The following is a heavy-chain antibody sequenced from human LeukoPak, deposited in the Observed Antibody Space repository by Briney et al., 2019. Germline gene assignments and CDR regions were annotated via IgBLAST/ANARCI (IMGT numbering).Heavy chain of an antibody. Sequence: ASVKVSCKASGNTFNGYYMHLVRKAPGQGLEWMGWINPNSGGTNYAQKFQGRVTMTRDTSISTAYMELSRLRSDDTAVYYCARERYCTNGVCLVYWGQGTLVTVSS. CDR2: INPNSGGT. CDR3: ARERYCTNGVCLVY. CDR1: GNTFNGYY. D-gene: IGHD2-8*01. V-gene: IGHV1-2*02. J-gene: IGHJ4*02.